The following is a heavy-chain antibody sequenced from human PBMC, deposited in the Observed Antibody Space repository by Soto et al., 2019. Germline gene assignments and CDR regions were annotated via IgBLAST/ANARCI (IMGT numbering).Heavy chain of an antibody. Sequence: QAQLVESGGGVVQPGRSLRLSCAASGFTFSSYAMHWVRQAPGKGLEWVAVISYDGSNKYYADSVKGRFTISRDNSKNTLYLQMNSLRAEDTAVYYCARTPSRVLIAVAGILDYWGQGTLVTVSS. J-gene: IGHJ4*02. CDR3: ARTPSRVLIAVAGILDY. CDR1: GFTFSSYA. D-gene: IGHD6-19*01. CDR2: ISYDGSNK. V-gene: IGHV3-30-3*01.